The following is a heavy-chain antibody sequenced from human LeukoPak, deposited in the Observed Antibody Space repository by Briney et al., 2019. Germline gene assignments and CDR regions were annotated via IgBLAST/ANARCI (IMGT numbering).Heavy chain of an antibody. CDR3: AKVEGYCSGGTCYKPFDY. Sequence: HPGGSLRLSCAASGFTFSSYAMSWVRQTPGKGLEWVSTMSGNGGSTYYADSVKGRFTISRDNSENTLHLHMNSLKAEDTAVYYCAKVEGYCSGGTCYKPFDYWGQGTLVTVSS. CDR2: MSGNGGST. J-gene: IGHJ4*02. V-gene: IGHV3-23*01. CDR1: GFTFSSYA. D-gene: IGHD2-15*01.